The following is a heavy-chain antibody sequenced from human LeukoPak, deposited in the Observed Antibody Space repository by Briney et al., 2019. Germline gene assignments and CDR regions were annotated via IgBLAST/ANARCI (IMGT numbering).Heavy chain of an antibody. CDR1: GFTFSSYS. CDR3: ERSRGNIAARPDYYYYYMDV. D-gene: IGHD6-6*01. Sequence: GGSLRLSCGTSGFTFSSYSMNCVRHAPGKGLEGVSFISESRSTTYYADSVRGRFTISRDNAKNSLYLQMNSLRDEDTAVYYCERSRGNIAARPDYYYYYMDVWGKGTTVTVSS. V-gene: IGHV3-48*02. CDR2: ISESRSTT. J-gene: IGHJ6*03.